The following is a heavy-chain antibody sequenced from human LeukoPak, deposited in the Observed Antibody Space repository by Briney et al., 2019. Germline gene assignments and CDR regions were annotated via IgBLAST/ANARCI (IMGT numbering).Heavy chain of an antibody. CDR3: ATEGKMVRGLYTDF. D-gene: IGHD3-10*01. Sequence: ASVKVSCKASGYTFTGYYMHWVRQAPGQGLEWMGWINPNSGGTNYAQKFQGRVTMTRATSISTAYMELSSLRSEDTAVYYCATEGKMVRGLYTDFWGQGTLVTVSS. V-gene: IGHV1-2*02. CDR1: GYTFTGYY. J-gene: IGHJ4*02. CDR2: INPNSGGT.